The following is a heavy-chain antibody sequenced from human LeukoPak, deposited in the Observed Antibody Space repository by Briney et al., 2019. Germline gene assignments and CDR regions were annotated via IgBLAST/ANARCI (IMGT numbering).Heavy chain of an antibody. J-gene: IGHJ5*02. CDR1: GYTFTSYG. CDR2: ISAYNGNT. V-gene: IGHV1-18*01. D-gene: IGHD3-10*01. CDR3: ARDFGLHAGNWFDP. Sequence: ASVKVSCKASGYTFTSYGISWMRQAPGQGPEWMGWISAYNGNTNYAQKFQGRVTMTRDTSTSTVYMELSSLRSEDTAVYYCARDFGLHAGNWFDPWGQGTLVTVSS.